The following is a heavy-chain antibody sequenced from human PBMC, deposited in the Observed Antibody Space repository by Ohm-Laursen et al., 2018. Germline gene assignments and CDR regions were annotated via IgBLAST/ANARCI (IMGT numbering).Heavy chain of an antibody. J-gene: IGHJ1*01. Sequence: SLRLSCAAFGFTFDDYAMHWVRQAPGKGLEWVSGISWNSGSIGYADSVKGRFTISRDNAKNSLYLQMNSLRAEDTALYYCAKAISFGYSSGWVPIDWGQGTLVTVSS. CDR2: ISWNSGSI. CDR3: AKAISFGYSSGWVPID. CDR1: GFTFDDYA. D-gene: IGHD6-19*01. V-gene: IGHV3-9*01.